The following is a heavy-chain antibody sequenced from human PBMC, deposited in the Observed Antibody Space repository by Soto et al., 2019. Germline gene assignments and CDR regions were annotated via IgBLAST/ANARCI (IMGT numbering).Heavy chain of an antibody. CDR3: VCGGNFFVY. J-gene: IGHJ4*02. V-gene: IGHV3-7*01. CDR2: LDQDGSER. CDR1: GFTFSTYW. Sequence: EVQLVESGGGLVQPGGSLRLSCAASGFTFSTYWMTWVRRPPGKGLEWVANLDQDGSERYYVDSVRGRFTISRDNAKNSLYLQMNSLRAEDTEVYYCVCGGNFFVYWGQGTLVTVSP. D-gene: IGHD3-16*01.